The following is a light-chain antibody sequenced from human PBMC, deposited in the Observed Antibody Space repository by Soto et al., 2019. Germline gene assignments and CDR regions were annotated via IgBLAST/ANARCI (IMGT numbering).Light chain of an antibody. Sequence: EMVLTQSPGTLSLSPGEGATLSCRASQSISSNFLAWYQQKPGQAPRLLIYGASNGATGIPDRFSGSGSGTDFTLTISRLEPEDFAVYYCQQYGSSGTFGQGTKVDIK. CDR3: QQYGSSGT. J-gene: IGKJ1*01. CDR2: GAS. V-gene: IGKV3-20*01. CDR1: QSISSNF.